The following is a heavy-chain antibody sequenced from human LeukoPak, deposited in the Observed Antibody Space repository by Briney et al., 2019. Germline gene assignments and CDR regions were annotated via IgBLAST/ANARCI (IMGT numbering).Heavy chain of an antibody. Sequence: KAGGSLRLSCAASGFTFSSYSMNWVRQAPGKGLEWVSSISSSSSYIYYADSVKGRFTISRDNAKNSLYLQMNSLRAEDTAVYYCARGSQWELYFDYWGQGTLVTVSS. CDR2: ISSSSSYI. V-gene: IGHV3-21*01. D-gene: IGHD1-26*01. CDR1: GFTFSSYS. J-gene: IGHJ4*02. CDR3: ARGSQWELYFDY.